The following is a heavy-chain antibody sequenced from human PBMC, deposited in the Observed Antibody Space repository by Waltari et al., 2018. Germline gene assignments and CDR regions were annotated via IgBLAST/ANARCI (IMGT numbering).Heavy chain of an antibody. V-gene: IGHV4-38-2*01. D-gene: IGHD6-6*01. CDR3: ARLDSSSAPFDY. CDR2: IYHSGST. J-gene: IGHJ4*02. CDR1: GSSISSGYY. Sequence: QVQLQESGPGLVKPSETLSLTCAVSGSSISSGYYWGWIRQPPGKGLEWIGSIYHSGSTYYNPSLKSRVTISVDTSKNQFSLKLSSVTAADTAVYYCARLDSSSAPFDYWGQGTLVTVSS.